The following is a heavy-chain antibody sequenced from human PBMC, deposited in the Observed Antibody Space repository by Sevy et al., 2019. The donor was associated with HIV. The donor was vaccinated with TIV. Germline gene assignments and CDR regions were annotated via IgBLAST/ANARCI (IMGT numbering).Heavy chain of an antibody. D-gene: IGHD3-22*01. J-gene: IGHJ4*02. CDR2: IYPTDSRI. V-gene: IGHV5-51*01. CDR3: ARSSSYYDNSGFYPYDF. CDR1: GYNFTGYW. Sequence: GESLKISCTGSGYNFTGYWVGWVRQMPGKGLEWMGIIYPTDSRIIYSPSLQGQVTISVDKSITTAYLQWRSLKTSDTAMYYCARSSSYYDNSGFYPYDFWGQGTLVTVSS.